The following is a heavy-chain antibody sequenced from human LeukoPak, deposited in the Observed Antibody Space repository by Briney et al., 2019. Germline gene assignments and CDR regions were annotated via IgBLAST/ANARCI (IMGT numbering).Heavy chain of an antibody. Sequence: SETLSLTCTVSGGSISSYYWSWIRQPAGKGLEWIGRIYTSGSTNYNPSPKSRVTMSVDTSKNQFSLKLSSVTAADTAVYYCARDSTGGSGSYYTYFDYWGQGTLVTVSS. D-gene: IGHD3-10*01. J-gene: IGHJ4*02. CDR1: GGSISSYY. CDR2: IYTSGST. CDR3: ARDSTGGSGSYYTYFDY. V-gene: IGHV4-4*07.